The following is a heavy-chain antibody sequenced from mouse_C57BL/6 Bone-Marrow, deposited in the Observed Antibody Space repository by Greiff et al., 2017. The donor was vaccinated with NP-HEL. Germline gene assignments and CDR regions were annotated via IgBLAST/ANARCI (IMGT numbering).Heavy chain of an antibody. Sequence: VQLQQSGAELARPGASVKLSCKASGYTFTSYGISWVKQRTGQGLEWIGEIYPRSGNTYYNEKFKGKATLTADKSSSTAYMELRSLTSEDSAVYFCATVVATRYYFDYWGQGTTLTVSS. CDR3: ATVVATRYYFDY. CDR2: IYPRSGNT. CDR1: GYTFTSYG. V-gene: IGHV1-81*01. D-gene: IGHD1-1*01. J-gene: IGHJ2*01.